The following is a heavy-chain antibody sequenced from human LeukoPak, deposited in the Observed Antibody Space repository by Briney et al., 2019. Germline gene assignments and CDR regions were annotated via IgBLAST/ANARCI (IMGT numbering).Heavy chain of an antibody. Sequence: GGSMRLSCAASGFTLDDYGMSWVRHAQGKGLEWVSGINWDGGSTGYSHSVKGRFTISRDNAKNSVYLQMNSLRAEDTALYYCARPGVIYYDSGSLDYWGQGTLVTVSS. CDR1: GFTLDDYG. CDR3: ARPGVIYYDSGSLDY. V-gene: IGHV3-20*04. CDR2: INWDGGST. J-gene: IGHJ4*02. D-gene: IGHD3-22*01.